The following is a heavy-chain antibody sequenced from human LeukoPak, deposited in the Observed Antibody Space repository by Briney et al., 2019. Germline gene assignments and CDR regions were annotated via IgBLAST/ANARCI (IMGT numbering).Heavy chain of an antibody. CDR3: ARDSESGYYYPTAFDY. CDR1: GYTFTSYY. CDR2: INPSGGST. J-gene: IGHJ4*02. Sequence: GASVKVSCKASGYTFTSYYMHWVRQAPGQGLEWMGIINPSGGSTSYAQKFQGRVTMTRDMSTSTVYMELSSLRSEDTAVYYCARDSESGYYYPTAFDYWGQGTLVTVSS. D-gene: IGHD3-22*01. V-gene: IGHV1-46*01.